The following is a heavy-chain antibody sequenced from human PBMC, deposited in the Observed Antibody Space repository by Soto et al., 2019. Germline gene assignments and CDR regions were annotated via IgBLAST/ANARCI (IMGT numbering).Heavy chain of an antibody. CDR1: GFTFSSYG. J-gene: IGHJ4*02. V-gene: IGHV3-33*01. D-gene: IGHD3-16*01. Sequence: GALRLSCAASGFTFSSYGMHWVRQAPGKGLEWVAFIWHDGGNKFYAESVKGRFTISRDNSKNTLYLQMTSLSAEDTAMYYCARDGDVNTGFGKDYWGQGTLVTVSS. CDR3: ARDGDVNTGFGKDY. CDR2: IWHDGGNK.